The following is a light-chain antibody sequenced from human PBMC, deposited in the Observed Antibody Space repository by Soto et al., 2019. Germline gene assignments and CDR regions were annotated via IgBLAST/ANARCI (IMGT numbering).Light chain of an antibody. J-gene: IGLJ3*02. CDR3: AAWDDSLNAWV. CDR2: SNN. Sequence: QSVPTQPPSASGTPGQRVTISCSGSSSNIGSNTVNWYQQLPGTAPKRLIYSNNQRPSGVPDRFSGSKFGTSASLAISGLLSEDEADYYCAAWDDSLNAWVFGGGTKVTVL. V-gene: IGLV1-44*01. CDR1: SSNIGSNT.